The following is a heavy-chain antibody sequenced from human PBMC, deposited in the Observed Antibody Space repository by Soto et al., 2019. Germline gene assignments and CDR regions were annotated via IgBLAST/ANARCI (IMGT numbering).Heavy chain of an antibody. CDR2: ISAYNGNT. D-gene: IGHD6-19*01. CDR1: GYTFTSYG. CDR3: ARGEGAVACTMAV. J-gene: IGHJ6*03. V-gene: IGHV1-18*01. Sequence: QVQLVQSGAEVKKPGASVKVSCKSSGYTFTSYGITWVRQAPGQGLEWMGWISAYNGNTNHAQKLQGRVTMTTDTSTSKAYMELRSVRSDATAVYYCARGEGAVACTMAVWGKGTTVTVSS.